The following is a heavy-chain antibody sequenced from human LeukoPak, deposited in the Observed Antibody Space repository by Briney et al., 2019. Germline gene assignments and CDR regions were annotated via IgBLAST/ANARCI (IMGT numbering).Heavy chain of an antibody. CDR3: ARVRLLGYYYYYMDV. Sequence: SVKVSCKASGYTFTNYGISWVRQAPGQGLEWMGGIIPIFGTANYAQKFQGRVTITADESTSTAYMELSSLRSEDTAVYYCARVRLLGYYYYYMDVWGKGTTVTISS. CDR2: IIPIFGTA. CDR1: GYTFTNYG. V-gene: IGHV1-69*13. D-gene: IGHD6-25*01. J-gene: IGHJ6*03.